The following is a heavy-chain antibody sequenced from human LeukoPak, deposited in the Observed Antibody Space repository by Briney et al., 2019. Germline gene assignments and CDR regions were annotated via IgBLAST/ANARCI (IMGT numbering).Heavy chain of an antibody. CDR1: GFTFSSYG. D-gene: IGHD1-20*01. CDR2: IWYDGSNK. V-gene: IGHV3-33*01. J-gene: IGHJ4*02. CDR3: AIGGSYNWNDQGFDY. Sequence: GGSLRLSCAASGFTFSSYGMHWVRQAPGKGLEWVAVIWYDGSNKYYADSVKGRFTISRDNSKNTLYLQMNSLRAEDTAVYYCAIGGSYNWNDQGFDYWGQGTLVTVSS.